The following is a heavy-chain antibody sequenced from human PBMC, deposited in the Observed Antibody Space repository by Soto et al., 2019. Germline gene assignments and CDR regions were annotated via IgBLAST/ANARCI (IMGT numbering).Heavy chain of an antibody. Sequence: QVQLVQSGAEVKKPGASVKVSCKASGYPFIDSYLHWVRQAPGQGLEWMGWIHPNGGDTISAQQLQPRGTLTRDTSRNTAYRELTRLTSDDTPVYFSARAILQNLSDYSAMDVWGQGPTVTASS. J-gene: IGHJ6*02. CDR2: IHPNGGDT. D-gene: IGHD3-9*01. CDR1: GYPFIDSY. V-gene: IGHV1-2*02. CDR3: ARAILQNLSDYSAMDV.